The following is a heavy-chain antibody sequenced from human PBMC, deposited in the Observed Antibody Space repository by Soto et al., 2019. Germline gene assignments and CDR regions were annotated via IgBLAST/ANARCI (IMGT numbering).Heavy chain of an antibody. J-gene: IGHJ3*02. Sequence: QVQLVQSGAEVKKPGSSVKVSCKASGGTFSSYAISWVRQAPGQGLEWMGGIIPIFGTANYVQKFQGRVTITADESTSTAYMELSSLRSEDTAVYYCARGKRDIVVVPAAIDAFDIWGQGTMVTVSS. CDR1: GGTFSSYA. V-gene: IGHV1-69*01. D-gene: IGHD2-2*01. CDR2: IIPIFGTA. CDR3: ARGKRDIVVVPAAIDAFDI.